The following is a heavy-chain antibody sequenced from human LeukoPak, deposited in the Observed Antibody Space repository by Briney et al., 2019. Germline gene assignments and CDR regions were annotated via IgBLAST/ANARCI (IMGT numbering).Heavy chain of an antibody. CDR1: GFTFSSYA. D-gene: IGHD2-21*02. V-gene: IGHV3-30*04. J-gene: IGHJ4*02. CDR3: ARSTCGGDCYSLDY. CDR2: ISYDGSNK. Sequence: GGSLRLSCAASGFTFSSYAMHWVRQAPGKGLEWVAVISYDGSNKYYADSVKGRFTISRDNAKNSLYLQMNSLRAEDTAVYYCARSTCGGDCYSLDYWGQGTLVTVSS.